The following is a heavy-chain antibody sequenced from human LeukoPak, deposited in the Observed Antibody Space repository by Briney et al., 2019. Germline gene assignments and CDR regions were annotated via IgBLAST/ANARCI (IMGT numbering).Heavy chain of an antibody. CDR2: IYYSGST. J-gene: IGHJ6*03. D-gene: IGHD6-13*01. Sequence: TSETLSLTCTVSGGSISSSSYYWGWIRQPPGKGLEWIGSIYYSGSTYYNPSLKSRVTISVDTSKNQFSLKLSSVTAADTAVYYCARDRRAAAGARAIYYYYMDVWGKGTTVTISS. V-gene: IGHV4-39*07. CDR3: ARDRRAAAGARAIYYYYMDV. CDR1: GGSISSSSYY.